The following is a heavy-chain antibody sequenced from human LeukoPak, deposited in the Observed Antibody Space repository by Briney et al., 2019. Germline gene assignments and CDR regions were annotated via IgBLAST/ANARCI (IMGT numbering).Heavy chain of an antibody. V-gene: IGHV3-66*01. CDR2: IYSGGST. J-gene: IGHJ4*02. Sequence: TGGSLRLSCAASGFTFSSYWMSWVRQAPGKGLEWVSVIYSGGSTYYADSVKGRFTISRDNSKNTLYLQMNSLRAEDTAVYYCARDHRVVAADYSNFDYWGQGTLVTVSS. D-gene: IGHD2-15*01. CDR3: ARDHRVVAADYSNFDY. CDR1: GFTFSSYW.